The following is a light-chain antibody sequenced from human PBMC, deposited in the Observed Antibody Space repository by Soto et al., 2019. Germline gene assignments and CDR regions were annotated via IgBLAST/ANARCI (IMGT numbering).Light chain of an antibody. CDR2: DAS. V-gene: IGKV3-15*01. Sequence: ELVMTQSPATLSVSPGDSATLSCRASQSVSSNLAWYQQKPGQAPRLLIHDASTRATGIQARFSGSGSGTEFTLTIRSLQSEDFAVYYCKQYNNWPTCGQGTKVDI. J-gene: IGKJ1*01. CDR3: KQYNNWPT. CDR1: QSVSSN.